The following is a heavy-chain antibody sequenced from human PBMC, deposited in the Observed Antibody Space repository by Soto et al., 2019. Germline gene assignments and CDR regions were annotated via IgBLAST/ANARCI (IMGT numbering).Heavy chain of an antibody. D-gene: IGHD3-10*01. J-gene: IGHJ6*02. CDR1: GFTFSSYG. V-gene: IGHV3-33*01. Sequence: QVQLVESGGGVVQPGRSLRLSCAASGFTFSSYGMHWVRQAPGKGLEWVAVIWYDGSNKYYADSVKGRFTISRDNSNNTLYLQMNSLRAVDTAVYYWARDTARGMVRIYHGMDVWGQGTTVTVSS. CDR3: ARDTARGMVRIYHGMDV. CDR2: IWYDGSNK.